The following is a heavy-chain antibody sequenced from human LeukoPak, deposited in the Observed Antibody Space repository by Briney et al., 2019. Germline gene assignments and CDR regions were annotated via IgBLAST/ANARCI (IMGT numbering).Heavy chain of an antibody. Sequence: GESLKISCKGSGYSFTSYWIGWVRQMPGKGLEWMGIIYPGDSDTRYSPSFQGQVTISADKSISTAYLQWSSLKASDTAMYYCARRSGHCSGGSCSNWFDPWGQGTLVTVSS. V-gene: IGHV5-51*01. D-gene: IGHD2-15*01. CDR3: ARRSGHCSGGSCSNWFDP. J-gene: IGHJ5*02. CDR1: GYSFTSYW. CDR2: IYPGDSDT.